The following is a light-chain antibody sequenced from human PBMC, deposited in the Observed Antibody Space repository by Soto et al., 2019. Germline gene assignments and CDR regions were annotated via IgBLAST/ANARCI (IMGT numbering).Light chain of an antibody. Sequence: QPVLTQPPSTSGTPGQRVTISCSGSSSNIGSNTVNWYQQLPGTAPKLLLYSNHQRPSGVPERFSGSKSGTSASLAISGLQSEDEADYFCAAWDASLHGGVFGGGTQLTVL. CDR1: SSNIGSNT. J-gene: IGLJ3*02. V-gene: IGLV1-44*01. CDR3: AAWDASLHGGV. CDR2: SNH.